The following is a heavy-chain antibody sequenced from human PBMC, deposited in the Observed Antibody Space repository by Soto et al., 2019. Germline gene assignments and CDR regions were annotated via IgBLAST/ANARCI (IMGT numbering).Heavy chain of an antibody. V-gene: IGHV3-73*02. J-gene: IGHJ6*02. CDR1: GFTFSGSA. CDR3: TSQFYYDSSGYYGCDYYYYGMDV. CDR2: IRSKPNNYAT. D-gene: IGHD3-22*01. Sequence: EVQLVESGGALVQPGGSLKLSCAASGFTFSGSAMHWVRQAYGKGLEWVGHIRSKPNNYATAYAASLEGRFTISRDDSKNTAYLQMNSLKTEDTAVYYCTSQFYYDSSGYYGCDYYYYGMDVWGQGTTVTVSS.